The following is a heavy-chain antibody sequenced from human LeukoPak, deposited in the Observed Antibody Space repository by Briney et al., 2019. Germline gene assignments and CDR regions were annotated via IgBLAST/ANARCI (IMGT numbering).Heavy chain of an antibody. V-gene: IGHV4-39*07. CDR1: GCSISSSSYY. CDR3: ASTSPKYYYESSGYSSLFDN. CDR2: IYYSGST. Sequence: AETLSLTCTVSGCSISSSSYYWVWIPQPPGKGLEWIVSIYYSGSTYYNPSLKSRLTISVDTSKNQFSLKLRSVTAADTALYYCASTSPKYYYESSGYSSLFDNWGQGTLVTVSS. D-gene: IGHD3-22*01. J-gene: IGHJ4*02.